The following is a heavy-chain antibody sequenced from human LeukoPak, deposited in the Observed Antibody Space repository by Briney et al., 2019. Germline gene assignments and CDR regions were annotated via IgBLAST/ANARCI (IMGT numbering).Heavy chain of an antibody. J-gene: IGHJ4*02. V-gene: IGHV1-2*02. D-gene: IGHD3-22*01. CDR2: INPNSGGT. CDR3: ARDERYDSSGYPFDY. Sequence: LVASVTVSCKASGYTFTGYFIHWVRQAPGQGLEWMGWINPNSGGTNYAQKFQGRVTMTRDTSISTAYMELSRLRSDDTAVYYCARDERYDSSGYPFDYWGQGTLVTVSS. CDR1: GYTFTGYF.